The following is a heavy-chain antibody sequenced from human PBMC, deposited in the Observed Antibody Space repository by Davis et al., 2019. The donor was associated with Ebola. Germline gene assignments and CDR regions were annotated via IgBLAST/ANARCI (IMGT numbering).Heavy chain of an antibody. CDR3: ARDPGLGETYFDY. CDR1: GFTFSSSG. Sequence: GESLKISCAASGFTFSSSGMHWVRQAPGKGLEWVAVISHDGSNKYYADSVKGRFTVSRDNSKNTLYVQVNSLRAEDTAVYYCARDPGLGETYFDYWGQGTLVTVSS. CDR2: ISHDGSNK. V-gene: IGHV3-30*19. D-gene: IGHD3-16*01. J-gene: IGHJ4*02.